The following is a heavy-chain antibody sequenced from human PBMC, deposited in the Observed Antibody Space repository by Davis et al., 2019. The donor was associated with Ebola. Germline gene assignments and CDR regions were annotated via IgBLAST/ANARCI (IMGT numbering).Heavy chain of an antibody. V-gene: IGHV1-18*01. D-gene: IGHD3-10*01. Sequence: ASVKVSCKASGYTFTSYGISWVRQAPGQGLEWMGWISPYNGNTNYAQKLQGRVTMTTDTSTSTAYMELRSLRSEDTAVYYCARERRWFGELAIDYWGQGTLVTVSS. CDR1: GYTFTSYG. CDR3: ARERRWFGELAIDY. CDR2: ISPYNGNT. J-gene: IGHJ4*02.